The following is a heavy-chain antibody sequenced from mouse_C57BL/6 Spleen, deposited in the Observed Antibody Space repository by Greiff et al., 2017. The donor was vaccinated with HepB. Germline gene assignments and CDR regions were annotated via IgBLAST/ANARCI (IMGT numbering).Heavy chain of an antibody. Sequence: QVQLQQSGPELVKPGASVKISCKASGYAFRSSWMNWVKQRPGKGLEWIGRIYPGDGDTNYTGKFKGKATLTADKSSSTAYMQLSSLTSEDSAVYCCAREGDYGSSYDWGQGTTLTVSS. J-gene: IGHJ2*01. V-gene: IGHV1-82*01. D-gene: IGHD1-1*01. CDR2: IYPGDGDT. CDR3: AREGDYGSSYD. CDR1: GYAFRSSW.